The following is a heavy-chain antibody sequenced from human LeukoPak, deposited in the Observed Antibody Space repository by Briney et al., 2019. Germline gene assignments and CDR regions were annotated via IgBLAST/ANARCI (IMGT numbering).Heavy chain of an antibody. CDR2: VVGNGGTT. CDR1: GFTFTTYT. CDR3: ARERASYYFDY. Sequence: GGSLRLSCAASGFTFTTYTIHWVRQAPGKGLEYVSAVVGNGGTTYYANSVKGRFTISRDNSKNTVYLQMGSLRAEDTAVYYCARERASYYFDYWGQGTLVTVSS. V-gene: IGHV3-64*01. J-gene: IGHJ4*02.